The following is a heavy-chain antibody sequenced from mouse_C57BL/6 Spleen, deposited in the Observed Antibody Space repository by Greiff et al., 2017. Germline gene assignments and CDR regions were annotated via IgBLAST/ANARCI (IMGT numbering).Heavy chain of an antibody. J-gene: IGHJ1*03. CDR2: IYPGDGDT. Sequence: QVQLQQSGPELVKPGASVKISCKASGYAFSSSWMNWVKQRPGKGLEWIGRIYPGDGDTNYNGKFKGKATLTADKSSSTAYMQLSSLTSEDSAVYFCARLAGSAYWYFDVWGTGTTVTVSS. CDR1: GYAFSSSW. D-gene: IGHD1-1*01. CDR3: ARLAGSAYWYFDV. V-gene: IGHV1-82*01.